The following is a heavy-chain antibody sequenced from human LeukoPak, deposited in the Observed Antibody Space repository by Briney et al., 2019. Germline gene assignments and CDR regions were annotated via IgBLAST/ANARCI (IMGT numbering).Heavy chain of an antibody. D-gene: IGHD3-22*01. Sequence: ASVKVSCKASGYTFTSYDINWVRQATGQGLEWMGWMNPNSGNTGYAQEFQGRVTITRNTSISTAYMELSSLRSEDTAVYYCARGLGAYYYDSSGYYPFDYWGQGTLVTVSS. CDR2: MNPNSGNT. J-gene: IGHJ4*02. CDR3: ARGLGAYYYDSSGYYPFDY. V-gene: IGHV1-8*03. CDR1: GYTFTSYD.